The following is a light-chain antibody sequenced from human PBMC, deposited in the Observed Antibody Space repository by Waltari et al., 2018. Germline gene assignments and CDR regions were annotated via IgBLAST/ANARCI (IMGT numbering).Light chain of an antibody. CDR1: SSDVGSNNC. V-gene: IGLV2-11*01. CDR3: CSYAGRYTWV. Sequence: QSALTQPRSVSGSPGQSVTISCTGASSDVGSNNCVSWYQQPPGTAPKRIIHDVDKRPSGVPDCFSGYKSGNTGSLTISGLQGEDEADYYCCSYAGRYTWVFGGGTKLTVL. CDR2: DVD. J-gene: IGLJ3*02.